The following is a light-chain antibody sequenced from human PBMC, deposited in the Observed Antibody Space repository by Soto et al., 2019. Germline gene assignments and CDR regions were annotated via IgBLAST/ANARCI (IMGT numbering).Light chain of an antibody. CDR3: QRRGSWIT. Sequence: EIVLTQSPATLSLSPWERATLSSRASQSVAEYLAWYQQRPGQAPRLLIYDASHRATGIPARFSGSGSGTDFTLTISSLEPEDFAVYYCQRRGSWITFGQGTRLEIK. CDR1: QSVAEY. J-gene: IGKJ5*01. V-gene: IGKV3-11*01. CDR2: DAS.